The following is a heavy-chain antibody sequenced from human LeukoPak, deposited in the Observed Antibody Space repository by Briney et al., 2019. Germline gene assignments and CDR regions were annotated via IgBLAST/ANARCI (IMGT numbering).Heavy chain of an antibody. Sequence: SETLSLTCFVSGGSISSGPYYWSWLRQPAGKGPEWIGRIYASGSANYNPSLNGRVTMSVDTSKNQFSLKLRSVTAADTALYYCARVGGPVPAALEDAFDLWGQGILVTVSS. CDR1: GGSISSGPYY. CDR3: ARVGGPVPAALEDAFDL. V-gene: IGHV4-61*02. CDR2: IYASGSA. D-gene: IGHD2-15*01. J-gene: IGHJ3*01.